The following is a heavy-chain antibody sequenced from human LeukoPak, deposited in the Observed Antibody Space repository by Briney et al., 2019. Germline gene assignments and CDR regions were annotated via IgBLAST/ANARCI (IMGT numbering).Heavy chain of an antibody. Sequence: SETLSLTCAVYGGSFSGYYWSWIRQPPGKGLEWIGEINHSGSTNYNPSLKSQVTISLDTSKNQFSLNLSSVTAADTAVYYCARGNWFNSYGYRRNAFDIWGQGTMVTVSS. CDR1: GGSFSGYY. CDR2: INHSGST. D-gene: IGHD5-18*01. J-gene: IGHJ3*02. V-gene: IGHV4-34*01. CDR3: ARGNWFNSYGYRRNAFDI.